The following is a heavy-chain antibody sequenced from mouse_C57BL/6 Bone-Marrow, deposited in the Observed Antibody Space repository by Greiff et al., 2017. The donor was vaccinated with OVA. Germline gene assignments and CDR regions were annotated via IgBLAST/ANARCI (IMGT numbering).Heavy chain of an antibody. Sequence: DVQLQESGPELVKPGASVKISCKASGYSFTGYYMNWVKQSPEKSLEWIGEINPSTGGTTYNQKFKAKATLTVDKSSSTAYMQLKSLTSEDSAVYYCARWGYYGSSYGGDYWGQGTTLTVSS. D-gene: IGHD1-1*01. CDR2: INPSTGGT. CDR3: ARWGYYGSSYGGDY. CDR1: GYSFTGYY. V-gene: IGHV1-42*01. J-gene: IGHJ2*01.